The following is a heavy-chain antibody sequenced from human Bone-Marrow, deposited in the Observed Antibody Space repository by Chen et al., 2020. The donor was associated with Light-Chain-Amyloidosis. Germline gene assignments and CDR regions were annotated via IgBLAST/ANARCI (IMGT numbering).Heavy chain of an antibody. CDR2: IKEDGSTR. CDR3: AREDCSSNNCPFDY. V-gene: IGHV3-7*01. CDR1: GFTFSKYW. D-gene: IGHD2-2*01. Sequence: EVLLVQSGGGLVQPGGALRLTWEASGFTFSKYWMTWVRQAPGEGLEWVANIKEDGSTRYYADSVKDRFTISRDNAKNSLFLQMDRLRAEDTAVYYCAREDCSSNNCPFDYWGQGILVTVSS. J-gene: IGHJ4*02.